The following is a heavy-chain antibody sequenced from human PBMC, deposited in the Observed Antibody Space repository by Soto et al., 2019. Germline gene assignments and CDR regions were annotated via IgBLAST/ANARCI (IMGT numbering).Heavy chain of an antibody. Sequence: KPSETLSLTCTVSGGSISSGGYYWSWIRQHPGKGLEWIGYIYYSGSTYYNPSLKSRVTISVDTSKNQFSLKLSSVTAADTAVYYCARLGQPRNIVGATTLDYWGQGTLVTVSS. CDR2: IYYSGST. V-gene: IGHV4-31*03. CDR1: GGSISSGGYY. J-gene: IGHJ4*02. CDR3: ARLGQPRNIVGATTLDY. D-gene: IGHD1-26*01.